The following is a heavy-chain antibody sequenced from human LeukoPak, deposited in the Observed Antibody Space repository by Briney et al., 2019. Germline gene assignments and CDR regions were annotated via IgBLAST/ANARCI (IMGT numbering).Heavy chain of an antibody. CDR2: IWYDGSNK. CDR1: GSTFSDYG. Sequence: PGGSLRLTCAASGSTFSDYGMHWVRQAPGKGLEWVAVIWYDGSNKYYADSVKGRFTISRDNSRNTLYLQMNSLRAEDTAVYYCVRELPQVLQYYFDYWGPGTLVTVSS. J-gene: IGHJ4*02. D-gene: IGHD2/OR15-2a*01. CDR3: VRELPQVLQYYFDY. V-gene: IGHV3-33*01.